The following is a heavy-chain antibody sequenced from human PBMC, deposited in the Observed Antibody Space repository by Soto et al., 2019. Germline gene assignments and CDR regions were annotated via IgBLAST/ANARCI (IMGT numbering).Heavy chain of an antibody. J-gene: IGHJ6*02. CDR1: GFTFSSYA. Sequence: QVQLVESGGGVVQPGRSLRLSCAASGFTFSSYAMHWVRQAPGKGLEWVAVISYDGSNKYYADSVKGRFTISRDNSKNTLYLQMNSLRAEDTAVYYCARDPSGSYYYYGMDVWGQGTTVTVSS. D-gene: IGHD1-26*01. CDR3: ARDPSGSYYYYGMDV. CDR2: ISYDGSNK. V-gene: IGHV3-30-3*01.